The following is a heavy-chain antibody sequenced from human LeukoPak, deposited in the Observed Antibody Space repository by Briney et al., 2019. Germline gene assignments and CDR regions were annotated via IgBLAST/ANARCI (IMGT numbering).Heavy chain of an antibody. CDR2: IYYSGST. V-gene: IGHV4-59*08. Sequence: SETLSLTCTVSGGSISSYYWSWIRQPPGKGLERIGYIYYSGSTNYNPSLKSRVTISVDTSKNQFSLKLSSVTAADTAVYYCARAVGYSYPNWFDPWGQGTLVTVSS. CDR1: GGSISSYY. D-gene: IGHD5-18*01. J-gene: IGHJ5*02. CDR3: ARAVGYSYPNWFDP.